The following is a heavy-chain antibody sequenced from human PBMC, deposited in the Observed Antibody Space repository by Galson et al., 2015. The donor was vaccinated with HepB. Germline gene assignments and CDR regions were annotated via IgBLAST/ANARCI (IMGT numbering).Heavy chain of an antibody. D-gene: IGHD2-2*01. CDR1: GFTFSSYA. CDR3: AKGPGKEYQLLPDAFDI. J-gene: IGHJ3*02. V-gene: IGHV3-23*01. Sequence: SLRLSCAASGFTFSSYAMSWVRQAPGKGLEWVSAISGSGGSTYYADSVKGRFTISRDNSMNTLYLQMNSLRAEDTAVYYCAKGPGKEYQLLPDAFDIWGQGTMVTVSS. CDR2: ISGSGGST.